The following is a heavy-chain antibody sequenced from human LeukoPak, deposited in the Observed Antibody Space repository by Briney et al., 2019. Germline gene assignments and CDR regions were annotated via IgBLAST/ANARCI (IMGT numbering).Heavy chain of an antibody. CDR2: VFYSGSS. J-gene: IGHJ4*02. CDR1: GDSISGSNSS. V-gene: IGHV4-39*01. D-gene: IGHD6-13*01. CDR3: ARRGITYSTSFFNS. Sequence: SETLSLTCTVSGDSISGSNSSWGWIRRPPGKGLEWIGHVFYSGSSYYNPSLKSRVTISVDTSENQFSLRLSSVTATDTAIYYCARRGITYSTSFFNSWGQGTLVTVSS.